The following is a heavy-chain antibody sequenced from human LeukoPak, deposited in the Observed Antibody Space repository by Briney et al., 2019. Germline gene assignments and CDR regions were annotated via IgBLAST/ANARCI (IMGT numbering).Heavy chain of an antibody. CDR1: GGSINSTNYY. CDR2: IYYGGST. CDR3: ARGRITMIVVVITAGEVDY. D-gene: IGHD3-22*01. V-gene: IGHV4-39*01. Sequence: PPETLSLTCTVSGGSINSTNYYWGWIRQPPGKGLEWIGSIYYGGSTYYNPSLESRVTISVDTSKNQFSLKLSSVTAADTAVYYCARGRITMIVVVITAGEVDYWGEGTPVSLSS. J-gene: IGHJ4*02.